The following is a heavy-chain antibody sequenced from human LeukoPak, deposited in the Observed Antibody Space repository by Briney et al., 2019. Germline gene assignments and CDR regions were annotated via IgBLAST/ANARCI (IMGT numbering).Heavy chain of an antibody. CDR2: IWYDGSNK. D-gene: IGHD6-13*01. J-gene: IGHJ6*03. CDR3: AKQQPEGEYCYYMDV. V-gene: IGHV3-33*06. Sequence: GGSLRLSCAASGSTFSSYGMHWVRQAPGKGLEWVAVIWYDGSNKYYADSVKGRFTISRDNSKNTLYLQMNSLRAEDTAVYYCAKQQPEGEYCYYMDVWGKGTTVTVSS. CDR1: GSTFSSYG.